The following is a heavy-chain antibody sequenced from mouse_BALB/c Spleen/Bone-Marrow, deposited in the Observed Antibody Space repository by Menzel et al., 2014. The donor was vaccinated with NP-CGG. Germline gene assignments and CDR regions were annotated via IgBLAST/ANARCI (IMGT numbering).Heavy chain of an antibody. Sequence: QVQLQQSGAELAKPGASVKLSCKASGHTFTSYWMHWVKQRPGQGLEWIGYINPSTGYTEYNQKFKDKATLTADKSSSTAYMQLGSLTSEDSAVYYCARYDGYEGYWGQGTLVTVSA. CDR2: INPSTGYT. V-gene: IGHV1-7*01. J-gene: IGHJ3*01. CDR1: GHTFTSYW. D-gene: IGHD2-3*01. CDR3: ARYDGYEGY.